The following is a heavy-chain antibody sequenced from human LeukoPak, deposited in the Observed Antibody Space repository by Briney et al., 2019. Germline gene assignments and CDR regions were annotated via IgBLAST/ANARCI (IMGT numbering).Heavy chain of an antibody. J-gene: IGHJ4*02. CDR3: ARDSTSWYDILDY. CDR2: IRANNGDT. CDR1: GYTSTSYG. D-gene: IGHD6-13*01. V-gene: IGHV1-18*01. Sequence: ASVKVSCKASGYTSTSYGISWVRQAPGHGLEWMGWIRANNGDTYYAHNFQGRVTMTTDTSTSTAYMELRSLRSDDTAVYYCARDSTSWYDILDYWGQGTLVTVSS.